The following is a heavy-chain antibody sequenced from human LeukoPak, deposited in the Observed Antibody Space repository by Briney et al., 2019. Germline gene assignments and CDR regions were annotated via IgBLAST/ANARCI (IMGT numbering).Heavy chain of an antibody. Sequence: GGSLRLSCAASGFIFSSYAMHWVRQAPGKGLEGVAVISYDGSNKFYADPVKARFTISRDNSKNTLYLQMNSLRAEDTAVYYCARDPVDYVNAYYSYGMDVWGKGTTVTASS. CDR1: GFIFSSYA. CDR3: ARDPVDYVNAYYSYGMDV. D-gene: IGHD4-17*01. CDR2: ISYDGSNK. V-gene: IGHV3-30*04. J-gene: IGHJ6*04.